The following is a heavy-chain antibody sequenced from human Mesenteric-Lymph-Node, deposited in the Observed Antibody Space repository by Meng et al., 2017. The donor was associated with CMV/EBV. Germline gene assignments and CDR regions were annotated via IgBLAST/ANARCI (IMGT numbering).Heavy chain of an antibody. CDR2: IYSGDRST. CDR1: GFTFSSYH. V-gene: IGHV3-23*03. J-gene: IGHJ6*02. CDR3: AKGSSSSGVYYYYYGMDV. D-gene: IGHD6-6*01. Sequence: GGSLRLSCAASGFTFSSYHMSWVRQAPGKGLEWVSVIYSGDRSTYYADSVKGRFTISRDNSKNTLYLQMNSLRAEDTAVYYCAKGSSSSGVYYYYYGMDVWGQGTTVTVSS.